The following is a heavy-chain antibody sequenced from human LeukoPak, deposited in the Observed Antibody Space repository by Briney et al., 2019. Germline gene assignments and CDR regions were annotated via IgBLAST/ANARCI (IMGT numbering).Heavy chain of an antibody. CDR3: AKEHDYTNAAPEWGFDS. CDR1: GFTFSVYA. Sequence: GQSLRPSCAASGFTFSVYATSWVRQAPGKGLEWVSGISGSSSHTKDADFVRGRFTIYRDNSRNTLFLQLNSLTAEDTAVYYCAKEHDYTNAAPEWGFDSWGQGSLVIVSS. V-gene: IGHV3-23*01. D-gene: IGHD2-2*02. J-gene: IGHJ4*02. CDR2: ISGSSSHT.